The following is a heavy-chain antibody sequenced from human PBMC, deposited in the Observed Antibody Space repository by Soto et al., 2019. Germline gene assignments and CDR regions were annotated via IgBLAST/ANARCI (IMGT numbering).Heavy chain of an antibody. J-gene: IGHJ6*02. CDR2: ISYDGSNK. CDR1: GFTFSSYA. D-gene: IGHD3-3*01. Sequence: GSLRLSCAASGFTFSSYAMHWVRQAPGKGLEWVAVISYDGSNKYYADSVKGRFTISRDNSKNTLYLQMNSLRAEDTAVYYCARDTSRYDFWSGPYGMDVWGQGXTVTVYS. CDR3: ARDTSRYDFWSGPYGMDV. V-gene: IGHV3-30-3*01.